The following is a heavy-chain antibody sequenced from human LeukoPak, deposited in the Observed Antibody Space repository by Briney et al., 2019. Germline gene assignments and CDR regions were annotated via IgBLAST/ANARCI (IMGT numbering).Heavy chain of an antibody. J-gene: IGHJ4*02. CDR3: ARDLYSSDKRFDY. D-gene: IGHD6-25*01. CDR2: ISFISSHK. Sequence: PGGSLRLSCAVSGFTFSTYTMNWVRKGPGKGLEWVSSISFISSHKYYADSVKGRFTISRDNVNNSLYLQMNSLRAEDTAVYYCARDLYSSDKRFDYWSQGTLVTVSS. CDR1: GFTFSTYT. V-gene: IGHV3-21*01.